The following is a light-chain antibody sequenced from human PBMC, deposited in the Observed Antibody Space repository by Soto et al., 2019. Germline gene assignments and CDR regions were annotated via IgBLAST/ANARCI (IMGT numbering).Light chain of an antibody. V-gene: IGLV1-40*01. CDR3: QSFDDGLIADV. Sequence: QSVLTQPPSISGAPGQRVTISCTGARPNVGRADAVHWYQHIPGTAPKLLIYADDRRPSGVPDRFSASKSGTSASLAITGLQAEDEADYYCQSFDDGLIADVFGTGTKLTVL. CDR2: ADD. CDR1: RPNVGRADA. J-gene: IGLJ1*01.